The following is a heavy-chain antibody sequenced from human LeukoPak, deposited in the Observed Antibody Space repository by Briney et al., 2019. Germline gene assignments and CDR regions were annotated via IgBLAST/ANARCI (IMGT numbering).Heavy chain of an antibody. CDR1: GFTFSSYA. Sequence: GGSLRLSCAASGFTFSSYAMSWVRQAPGKGLEWVSAISGSGGSTYYADSVKGRFTISRDNSKNTLYLQMNSLRAEDTAVYYCAKVAESSSSWYRYYYYYYMDVWGKGTTVTISS. V-gene: IGHV3-23*01. J-gene: IGHJ6*03. D-gene: IGHD6-13*01. CDR3: AKVAESSSSWYRYYYYYYMDV. CDR2: ISGSGGST.